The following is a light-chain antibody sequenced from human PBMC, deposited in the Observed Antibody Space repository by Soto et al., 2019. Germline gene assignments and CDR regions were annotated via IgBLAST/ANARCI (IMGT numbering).Light chain of an antibody. CDR2: AVS. CDR1: TSDVGSYKS. CDR3: SSYTSRSTYV. Sequence: QSALTQPPSVSGSPGQSVTISCTGTTSDVGSYKSVSWYHQPPGTAPKLIIYAVSNLPSGVPDRFSGSKSGNTASLTISGLQSEDEGDYYCSSYTSRSTYVFGTGTKLTVL. V-gene: IGLV2-18*02. J-gene: IGLJ1*01.